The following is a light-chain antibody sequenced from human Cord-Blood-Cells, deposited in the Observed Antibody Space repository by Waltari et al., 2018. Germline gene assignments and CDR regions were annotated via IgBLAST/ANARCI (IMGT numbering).Light chain of an antibody. CDR3: QQYDNLLT. Sequence: DIQMNQSPSSLSASVEDRVTITCQASQDISNYLNWDQQKPGKAPKLLIYDASNLETGVPSRFSGSGSGTDFTFTISSLQPEDIATYYCQQYDNLLTFGGGTKVEIK. CDR1: QDISNY. J-gene: IGKJ4*01. V-gene: IGKV1-33*01. CDR2: DAS.